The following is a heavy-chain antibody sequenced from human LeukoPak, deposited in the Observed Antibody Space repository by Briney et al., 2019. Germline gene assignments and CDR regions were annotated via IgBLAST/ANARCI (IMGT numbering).Heavy chain of an antibody. D-gene: IGHD5-24*01. Sequence: GVSVKVSCKASGGTFSSYAISWVRQAPGQGLEWMGGIIPIFGTANYAQKFQGRVTITTDESTSTAYMELSSLRSEDTAVYYCASPLESRGMATIKPVYFQHWGQGTLVTVSS. CDR1: GGTFSSYA. CDR3: ASPLESRGMATIKPVYFQH. CDR2: IIPIFGTA. V-gene: IGHV1-69*05. J-gene: IGHJ1*01.